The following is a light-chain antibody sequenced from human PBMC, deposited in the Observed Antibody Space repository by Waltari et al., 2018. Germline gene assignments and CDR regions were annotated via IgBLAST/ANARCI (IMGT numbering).Light chain of an antibody. CDR3: CSYAGRYTFDVV. V-gene: IGLV2-11*02. CDR2: DVT. CDR1: SSDVGEYNY. J-gene: IGLJ2*01. Sequence: QSALTQPRSVSGSPGQSVTISCTGGSSDVGEYNYVSWYQQHPDKAPKLMIYDVTKRPSGVPNRFSGSKSGYTASLTISGLQAEDEADYYCCSYAGRYTFDVVFGGGTKLTVL.